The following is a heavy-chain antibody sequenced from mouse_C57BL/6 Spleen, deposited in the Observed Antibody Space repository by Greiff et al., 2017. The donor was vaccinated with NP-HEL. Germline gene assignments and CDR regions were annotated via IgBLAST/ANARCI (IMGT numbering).Heavy chain of an antibody. V-gene: IGHV5-17*01. D-gene: IGHD2-3*01. J-gene: IGHJ1*03. Sequence: EVHGVESGGGLVKPGGSLKLSCAASGFTFSDYGMHWVRQAPEKGLEWVAYISSGSSTIYYADTVKGRFTISRDNAKNTLFLQMTSLRSEDTAMYYCASRDGYWYFDVWGTGTTVTVSS. CDR1: GFTFSDYG. CDR3: ASRDGYWYFDV. CDR2: ISSGSSTI.